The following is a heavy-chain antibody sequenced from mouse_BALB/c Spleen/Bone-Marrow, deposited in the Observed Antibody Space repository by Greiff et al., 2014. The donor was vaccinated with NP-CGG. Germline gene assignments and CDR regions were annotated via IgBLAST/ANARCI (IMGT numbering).Heavy chain of an antibody. CDR1: GYAFPNFL. J-gene: IGHJ4*01. CDR3: ARSGYYGSNYAMDY. D-gene: IGHD1-1*01. CDR2: INPGSGGT. Sequence: QVQLKPSGAELGRPGTSGKGSFKASGYAFPNFLIEGGKQRAGQGLGGVWVINPGSGGTNYNEKFKGKATLTADKSSSTAYMQLSSLTSDDSAVYFCARSGYYGSNYAMDYWGQGTSVTVSS. V-gene: IGHV1-54*03.